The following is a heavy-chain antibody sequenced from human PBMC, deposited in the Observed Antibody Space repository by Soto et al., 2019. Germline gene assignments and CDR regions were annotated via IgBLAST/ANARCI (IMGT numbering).Heavy chain of an antibody. V-gene: IGHV1-69*06. Sequence: SVKVSCKXSGGTFSSYAISWVRQAPGQGLEWMGGIIPIFGTANYAQKFQGRVTITADKSTSTAYMELSSLRSEDTAVYYCAREGHSYGSYIDYWGQGTLVTVSS. CDR3: AREGHSYGSYIDY. J-gene: IGHJ4*02. D-gene: IGHD5-18*01. CDR2: IIPIFGTA. CDR1: GGTFSSYA.